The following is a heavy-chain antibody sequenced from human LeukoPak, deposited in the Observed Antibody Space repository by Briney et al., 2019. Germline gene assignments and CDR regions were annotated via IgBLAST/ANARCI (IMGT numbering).Heavy chain of an antibody. D-gene: IGHD3-10*01. J-gene: IGHJ5*02. CDR1: GVSFSGYY. V-gene: IGHV4-34*01. Sequence: SETLSLTCAVYGVSFSGYYCTWIRQPPGKGLEWIGEIGHSGSTKYNPSLKSRVTISVDTSKNQFSLKLSSVTDADTAVYDCERGARSRIVWFGERFDPGGQGTLVTVS. CDR3: ERGARSRIVWFGERFDP. CDR2: IGHSGST.